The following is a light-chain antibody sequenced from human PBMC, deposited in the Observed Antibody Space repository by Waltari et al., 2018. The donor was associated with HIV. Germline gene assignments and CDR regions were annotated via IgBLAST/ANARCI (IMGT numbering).Light chain of an antibody. Sequence: QSALTQPPSASGPPGQTVTLSSTGTRSDICRFDCVSWYQLHPDKVPTLILYEVSTRPSGVPDRFSGSKSDNTASLTVSGLQADDEAYYYCSSYAANNTFVVFGGGTKLTVL. CDR3: SSYAANNTFVV. V-gene: IGLV2-8*01. CDR1: RSDICRFDC. J-gene: IGLJ2*01. CDR2: EVS.